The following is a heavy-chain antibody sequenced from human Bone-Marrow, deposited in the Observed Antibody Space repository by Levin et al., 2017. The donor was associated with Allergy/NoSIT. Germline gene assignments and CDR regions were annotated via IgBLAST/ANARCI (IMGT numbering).Heavy chain of an antibody. J-gene: IGHJ4*02. CDR1: GGSFSGYY. D-gene: IGHD2-2*01. V-gene: IGHV4-34*01. CDR3: ARGHYCSSTSCSTIDY. CDR2: INHSGST. Sequence: SETLSLTCAVYGGSFSGYYWSWIRQPPGKGLEWIGEINHSGSTNYNPSLKSRVTISVDTSKNQFSLKLSSVTAADTAVYYCARGHYCSSTSCSTIDYWGQGTLVTVSS.